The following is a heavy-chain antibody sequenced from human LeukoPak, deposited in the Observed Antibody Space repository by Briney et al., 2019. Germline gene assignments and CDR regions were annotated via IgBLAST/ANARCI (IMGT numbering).Heavy chain of an antibody. V-gene: IGHV4-39*01. J-gene: IGHJ4*02. CDR3: ARLWGLRSNYYFDY. CDR1: GGSINSSSYY. D-gene: IGHD3-16*01. Sequence: PSETLSLTCTVSGGSINSSSYYWGWIHQPPGKGLEWIGTIYYSGSTYYNPSLKSRVTISVDTSENQFSLKLSSVTAADTAVYYCARLWGLRSNYYFDYWGQGTLLTVSS. CDR2: IYYSGST.